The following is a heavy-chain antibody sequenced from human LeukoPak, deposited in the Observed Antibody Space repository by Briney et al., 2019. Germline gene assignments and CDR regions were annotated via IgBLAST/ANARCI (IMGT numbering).Heavy chain of an antibody. J-gene: IGHJ3*02. CDR2: ISGSGGST. V-gene: IGHV3-23*01. CDR1: GFTFSNYG. CDR3: AKSSSAGNPLLYAFDI. Sequence: GGSLRLSCAASGFTFSNYGMSWVRQAPGKGLEWVSAISGSGGSTYYADSVKGRFNISRDNSKNTLYLQMNSLRAEDTAVYYCAKSSSAGNPLLYAFDIWGQGTMVTVSS. D-gene: IGHD6-13*01.